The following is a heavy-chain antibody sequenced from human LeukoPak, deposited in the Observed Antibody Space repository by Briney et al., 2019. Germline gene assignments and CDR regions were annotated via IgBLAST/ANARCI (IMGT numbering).Heavy chain of an antibody. J-gene: IGHJ4*02. CDR2: INPSGDIT. V-gene: IGHV1-46*01. D-gene: IGHD3-10*01. Sequence: ASVKVSCKASGYTFTSYYIHWVRQAPGQGLEWMGIINPSGDITSYAQKFQGRVTLTRDTSTSTGYMEVSSLRSEDTAVYYCASEIMVRGAMRRYYFDYWGQGTLVTVSS. CDR1: GYTFTSYY. CDR3: ASEIMVRGAMRRYYFDY.